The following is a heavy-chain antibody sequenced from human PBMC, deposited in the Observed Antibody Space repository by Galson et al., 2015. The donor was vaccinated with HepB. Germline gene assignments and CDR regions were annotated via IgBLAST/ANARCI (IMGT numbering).Heavy chain of an antibody. CDR3: ASTYFPWGRLHPIGYYYMDV. D-gene: IGHD2/OR15-2a*01. J-gene: IGHJ6*03. Sequence: SLRLSCAASGFTFSSYAMSWVRQAPGKGLEWVSAISGSGGSTYYADSVKGRFTISRDNSKNTLYLQMNSLRAEDTAVYYCASTYFPWGRLHPIGYYYMDVWGKGTTVTVSS. CDR1: GFTFSSYA. V-gene: IGHV3-23*01. CDR2: ISGSGGST.